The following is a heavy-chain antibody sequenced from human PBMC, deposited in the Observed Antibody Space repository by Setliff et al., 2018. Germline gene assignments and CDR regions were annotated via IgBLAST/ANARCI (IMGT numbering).Heavy chain of an antibody. CDR2: IYYSGTT. D-gene: IGHD6-19*01. CDR1: GGSFSTYY. CDR3: ASHSSGWYRGGYGMDV. V-gene: IGHV4-34*01. Sequence: SETLSLTCAVYGGSFSTYYWIWIRQPPGKGLEWIGHIYYSGTTYYDPSLKSRVTISVDTSKNQVSLKLSSVTAADTAVYYCASHSSGWYRGGYGMDVWGQGTTVTVSS. J-gene: IGHJ6*02.